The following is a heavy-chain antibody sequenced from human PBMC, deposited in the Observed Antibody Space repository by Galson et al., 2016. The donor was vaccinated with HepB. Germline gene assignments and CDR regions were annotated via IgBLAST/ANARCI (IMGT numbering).Heavy chain of an antibody. CDR3: ATSTGYRSGWGAFDI. Sequence: SVKVSCKASGDTFTGYYIHWVRQAPGQGLEWMAWLSANSGATNYAQKFQGWVTMTRDTSISTAYMELTSLTSDATAIFYCATSTGYRSGWGAFDIWGQGTMVTVSS. CDR1: GDTFTGYY. J-gene: IGHJ3*02. D-gene: IGHD6-25*01. V-gene: IGHV1-2*04. CDR2: LSANSGAT.